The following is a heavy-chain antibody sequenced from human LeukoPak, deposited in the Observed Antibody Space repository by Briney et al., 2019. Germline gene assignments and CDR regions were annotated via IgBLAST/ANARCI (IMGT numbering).Heavy chain of an antibody. CDR3: SKEYCDSTSCYLGWFDP. CDR2: MSVSGAST. V-gene: IGHV3-23*01. D-gene: IGHD2-2*01. J-gene: IGHJ5*02. CDR1: GLTFSIYA. Sequence: GGSVSLLCAASGLTFSIYAMRWARQPPGRGRECLSCMSVSGASTYYEDSVKGRFTISRDNSKNTLNLQMHSLRAEATAVYDCSKEYCDSTSCYLGWFDPWGQGTLVTVSS.